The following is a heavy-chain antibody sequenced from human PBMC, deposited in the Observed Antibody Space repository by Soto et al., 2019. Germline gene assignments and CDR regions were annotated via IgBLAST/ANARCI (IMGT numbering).Heavy chain of an antibody. Sequence: EVQVLESGGGLVQPGGSLRLSCAASEFTFSTYAMSWVRQAPGKGLEWVSGISGSGGGTYYADSVKGRFTISRDNSKNTVYLQMNSLRAEDTAVYYCAKPHREGYSTACFHHWGQGTLVTVSS. D-gene: IGHD4-4*01. J-gene: IGHJ4*02. CDR1: EFTFSTYA. V-gene: IGHV3-23*01. CDR2: ISGSGGGT. CDR3: AKPHREGYSTACFHH.